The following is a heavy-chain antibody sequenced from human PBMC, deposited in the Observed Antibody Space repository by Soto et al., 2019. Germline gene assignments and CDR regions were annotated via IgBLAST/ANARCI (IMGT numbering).Heavy chain of an antibody. Sequence: GGSLRLSCSASGFTFSSYAMHWVRQAPGKGLEYVSSISTNGGSTHYADSVKGRFTISRDNSKNTQYLQMSSLRADDTAVYYCVKGEYYYDSSGYYPFDYRGQRTLVTVSS. D-gene: IGHD3-22*01. J-gene: IGHJ4*02. CDR1: GFTFSSYA. V-gene: IGHV3-64D*06. CDR2: ISTNGGST. CDR3: VKGEYYYDSSGYYPFDY.